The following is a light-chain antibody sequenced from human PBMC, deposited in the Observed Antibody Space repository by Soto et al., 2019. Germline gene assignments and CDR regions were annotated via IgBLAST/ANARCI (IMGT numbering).Light chain of an antibody. CDR1: QSINMW. V-gene: IGKV1-5*03. J-gene: IGKJ1*01. CDR3: QQYDRSSRT. Sequence: DIQMTQSPSTLSASVGDRVTIPCRANQSINMWLAWYQQKPGKAPKLLIQKASSLESGVPSRFSGGGSGTEFTLTISSLQPDDFATYYCQQYDRSSRTSGQGTKVDIK. CDR2: KAS.